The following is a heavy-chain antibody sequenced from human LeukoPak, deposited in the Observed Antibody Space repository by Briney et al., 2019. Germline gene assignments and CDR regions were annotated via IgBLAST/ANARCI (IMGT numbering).Heavy chain of an antibody. J-gene: IGHJ4*02. D-gene: IGHD1-26*01. CDR2: IVVGSGNT. Sequence: SVKVSCKASGFTFSSSVMQWVRQAGGQRLEWIGWIVVGSGNTNYAQKFQERVTITRDMSTSTAYMELSSLRSEDTAVYYCAADIVGATGYYFDYWGQGTLVTVSS. CDR3: AADIVGATGYYFDY. V-gene: IGHV1-58*02. CDR1: GFTFSSSV.